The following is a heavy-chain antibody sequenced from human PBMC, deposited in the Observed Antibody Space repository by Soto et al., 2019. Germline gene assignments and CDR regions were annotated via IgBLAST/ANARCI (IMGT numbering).Heavy chain of an antibody. Sequence: QVQLVESGGGVVQPGRSLRLSCAASGFTFSSYAMHWVRQAPGKGLEWVAVISYDGSNKYYADSVKGRFTISRDNSKNPLYLQMNSLRAEDTAVYYCARETYYDFWSGPYYGMDVLGQGTTVTVSS. CDR3: ARETYYDFWSGPYYGMDV. CDR2: ISYDGSNK. J-gene: IGHJ6*02. V-gene: IGHV3-30-3*01. D-gene: IGHD3-3*01. CDR1: GFTFSSYA.